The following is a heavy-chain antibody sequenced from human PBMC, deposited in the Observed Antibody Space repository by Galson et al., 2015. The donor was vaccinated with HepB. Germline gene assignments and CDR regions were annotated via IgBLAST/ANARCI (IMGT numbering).Heavy chain of an antibody. Sequence: SLRLSCAASGFTFSSYSFNWVRQAPGKGLELISYISSTSTIYYADSVKGRFTISGDNAKNSLYLQMNSLRAEDTAVYYCARRGPQGGFLCDYWGQGTLVTVSS. CDR1: GFTFSSYS. D-gene: IGHD2/OR15-2a*01. V-gene: IGHV3-48*01. J-gene: IGHJ4*02. CDR2: ISSTSTI. CDR3: ARRGPQGGFLCDY.